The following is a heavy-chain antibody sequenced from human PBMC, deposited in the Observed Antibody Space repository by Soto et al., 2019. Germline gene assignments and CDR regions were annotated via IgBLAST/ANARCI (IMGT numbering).Heavy chain of an antibody. Sequence: SETLSLTCTVSGGSVSSGSYYWSWIRQPPGKGLEWIGYIYYSGSTNYNPSLKSRVTISVDTSKNQFSLKLSSVTAADTAVYYCARGDYADYWGQGTLVTVSS. CDR3: ARGDYADY. V-gene: IGHV4-61*01. J-gene: IGHJ4*02. D-gene: IGHD4-17*01. CDR2: IYYSGST. CDR1: GGSVSSGSYY.